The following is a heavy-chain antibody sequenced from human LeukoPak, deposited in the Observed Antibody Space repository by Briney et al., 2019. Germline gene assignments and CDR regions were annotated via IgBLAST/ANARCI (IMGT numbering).Heavy chain of an antibody. Sequence: VASVKVSFKASGGTFSSYAISWVRQAPGQGLEWMGGIIPIFGTANYAQKFQGRVTITADESTSTAYMELSSLRSEDTAVYYCARDYYDSSGYYYVSGYWGQGTLVTVSS. J-gene: IGHJ4*02. CDR1: GGTFSSYA. D-gene: IGHD3-22*01. V-gene: IGHV1-69*13. CDR3: ARDYYDSSGYYYVSGY. CDR2: IIPIFGTA.